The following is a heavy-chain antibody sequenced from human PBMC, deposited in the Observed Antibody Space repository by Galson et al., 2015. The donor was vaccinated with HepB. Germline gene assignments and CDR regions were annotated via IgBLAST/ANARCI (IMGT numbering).Heavy chain of an antibody. CDR1: GGSISSSSYY. J-gene: IGHJ4*02. CDR2: IYYSGST. Sequence: SETLSLTCTVSGGSISSSSYYWGWIRQPPGKGLEWIGSIYYSGSTYYNPSLKSRVTISVDTSKNQLSLKLSSVTAADTAVYYCASGDMTTVTTSDVQTLFDYWGQGTLVTVSS. CDR3: ASGDMTTVTTSDVQTLFDY. V-gene: IGHV4-39*01. D-gene: IGHD4-17*01.